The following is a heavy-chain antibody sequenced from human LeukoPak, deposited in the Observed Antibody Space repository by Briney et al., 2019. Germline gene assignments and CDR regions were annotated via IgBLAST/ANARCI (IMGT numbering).Heavy chain of an antibody. V-gene: IGHV3-53*01. J-gene: IGHJ5*02. Sequence: PGGSLRLSCAASGFTVNGNYMSWVRQAPGKGLEWVSLIYSGGNTYYAASVKGRFTISRDNSKNTLYLQMNSLRAEDTAVYYCARLLGSHWFDPWGQGTLVTVSS. D-gene: IGHD2/OR15-2a*01. CDR2: IYSGGNT. CDR3: ARLLGSHWFDP. CDR1: GFTVNGNY.